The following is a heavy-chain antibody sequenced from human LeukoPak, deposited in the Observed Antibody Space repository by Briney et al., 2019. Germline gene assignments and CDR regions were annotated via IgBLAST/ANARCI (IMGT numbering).Heavy chain of an antibody. CDR1: GFTFSSYG. Sequence: GRSLRLSCAASGFTFSSYGMHWVRQAPGKGLEWVAVISYDGSNKYYADSVKGRFTISRDNSKNTVYLQMNSLRVEDTARYYCAKDRASSRYNGLDVWGQGTTVTVSS. CDR2: ISYDGSNK. CDR3: AKDRASSRYNGLDV. D-gene: IGHD5-18*01. J-gene: IGHJ6*02. V-gene: IGHV3-30*18.